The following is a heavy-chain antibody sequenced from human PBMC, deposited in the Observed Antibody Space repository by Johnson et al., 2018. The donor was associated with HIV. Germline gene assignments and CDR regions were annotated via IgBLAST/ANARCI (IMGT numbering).Heavy chain of an antibody. CDR3: ARPYDAFVYGAFDV. D-gene: IGHD5/OR15-5a*01. V-gene: IGHV3-7*04. J-gene: IGHJ3*01. CDR1: GFTLSNYW. CDR2: INQDGSEK. Sequence: VQLVEFGGGLVQRGGSLRLSCAASGFTLSNYWMSWVRQAPGKGLEWVANINQDGSEKYYVGSVRGRFTISRDNANPSLSLQMDSLRVEDTAVYYCARPYDAFVYGAFDVWGPGTMVTVSS.